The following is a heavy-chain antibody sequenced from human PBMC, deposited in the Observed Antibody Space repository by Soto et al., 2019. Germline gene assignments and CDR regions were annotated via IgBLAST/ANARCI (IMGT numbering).Heavy chain of an antibody. CDR2: ISSDGKDK. V-gene: IGHV3-30*18. Sequence: QVQLVESGGGVVQPGRSLRLSCAASGFTFSSYAIHWVRQAPGKGLAWVADISSDGKDKYSADSMKGRFAISRDNSKNTLYLQMNSLRAEDTAVYYCAKDSGRGSADYYFDYWGQGTLVTVSS. CDR3: AKDSGRGSADYYFDY. J-gene: IGHJ4*02. CDR1: GFTFSSYA. D-gene: IGHD3-10*01.